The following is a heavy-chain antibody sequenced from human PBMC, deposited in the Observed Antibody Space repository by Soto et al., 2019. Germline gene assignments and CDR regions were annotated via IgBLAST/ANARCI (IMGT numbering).Heavy chain of an antibody. J-gene: IGHJ6*02. CDR1: GYYFTSYW. Sequence: PGESLKISCKGSGYYFTSYWIGWVRQMPGKGLEWMGVIYPDDSDTRYSPSFQGQVTISVDKSTSTAHLQWSSLKASDTAMYYCARRNGGNTLDYYGMDVWGQGTTVTVSS. V-gene: IGHV5-51*01. D-gene: IGHD2-8*01. CDR3: ARRNGGNTLDYYGMDV. CDR2: IYPDDSDT.